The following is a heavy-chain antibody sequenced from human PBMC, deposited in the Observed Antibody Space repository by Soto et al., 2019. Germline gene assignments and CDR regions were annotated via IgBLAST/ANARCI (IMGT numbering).Heavy chain of an antibody. CDR1: GFTFSSYA. Sequence: GGSLRLSCAASGFTFSSYAMSWVRQAPGKGLEWVSAISGSGGSTYYTDSVKGRFTISRDNSKNTLYLQMNSLRAEDTAVYYCAKDSWVIGHKQWLDRNDAFDIWGQGTMVTVSS. J-gene: IGHJ3*02. CDR3: AKDSWVIGHKQWLDRNDAFDI. CDR2: ISGSGGST. D-gene: IGHD6-19*01. V-gene: IGHV3-23*01.